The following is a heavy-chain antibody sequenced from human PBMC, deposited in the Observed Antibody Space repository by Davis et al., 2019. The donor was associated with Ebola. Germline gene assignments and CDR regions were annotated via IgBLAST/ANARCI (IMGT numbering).Heavy chain of an antibody. V-gene: IGHV3-7*01. CDR1: GFTFSSYW. CDR2: IKQDGSEK. J-gene: IGHJ4*02. CDR3: ARVVDSSGYYFDY. D-gene: IGHD3-22*01. Sequence: PGGSLRLSCAASGFTFSSYWMSWVRQAPGKGLEWVANIKQDGSEKYYADSVKGRFTISRDNSKNTLYLQMNSLRAEDTAVYYCARVVDSSGYYFDYWGQGTLVTVSP.